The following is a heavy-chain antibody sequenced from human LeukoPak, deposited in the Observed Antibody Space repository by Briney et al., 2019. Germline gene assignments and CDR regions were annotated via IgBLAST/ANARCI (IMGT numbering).Heavy chain of an antibody. Sequence: SETLSLTCTVSGGSISSYYWSWIRQPAGKGLEWIGRIYTSGSTNYNPSLKSRVTISVDTSKNQFSLKLSSVTAADTAVYYCARDPYYDSSGYYSPDYWGQGTLVTVSS. CDR3: ARDPYYDSSGYYSPDY. CDR1: GGSISSYY. D-gene: IGHD3-22*01. V-gene: IGHV4-4*07. CDR2: IYTSGST. J-gene: IGHJ4*02.